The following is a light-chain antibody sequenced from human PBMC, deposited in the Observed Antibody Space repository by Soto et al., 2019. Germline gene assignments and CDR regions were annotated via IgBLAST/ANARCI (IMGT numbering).Light chain of an antibody. J-gene: IGLJ3*02. CDR1: SSGVGGYNY. CDR2: EVS. V-gene: IGLV2-14*01. CDR3: SSYTSSSSPWV. Sequence: QSVVTQPASVSGSPGQSITVSCTGTSSGVGGYNYVSWYQQHPGKAPKLMIYEVSNRPSGVSNRFSGSKSGNTASLTISGLQAKDEADYYCSSYTSSSSPWVFGGGTKLTVL.